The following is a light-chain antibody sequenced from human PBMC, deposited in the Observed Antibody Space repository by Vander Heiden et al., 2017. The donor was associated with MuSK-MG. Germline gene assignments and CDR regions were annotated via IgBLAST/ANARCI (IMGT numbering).Light chain of an antibody. CDR2: DAS. J-gene: IGKJ4*01. CDR3: QQYEKLPLT. CDR1: QDISNY. V-gene: IGKV1-33*01. Sequence: DIQMTQSPSSLSASVGDRVTITCQASQDISNYLNWYQQKPGKAPKLLIYDASNLETGVPSRFSGSGSGTDLTFTISSMKPEDIATYYCQQYEKLPLTFGGGTKVEIK.